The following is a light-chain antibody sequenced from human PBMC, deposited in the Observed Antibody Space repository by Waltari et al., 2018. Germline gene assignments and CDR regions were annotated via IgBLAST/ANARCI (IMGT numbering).Light chain of an antibody. Sequence: EIMLTQSPGTLSLSPGERATLSCRASQSISRYLAWYQHKPGQAPRLLIYDASSRATGIPVRFSGSGSGTDFSLTISRLEPEDFAVYYCQKYGSLPATFGQGTKVEIK. CDR1: QSISRY. CDR3: QKYGSLPAT. V-gene: IGKV3-20*01. CDR2: DAS. J-gene: IGKJ1*01.